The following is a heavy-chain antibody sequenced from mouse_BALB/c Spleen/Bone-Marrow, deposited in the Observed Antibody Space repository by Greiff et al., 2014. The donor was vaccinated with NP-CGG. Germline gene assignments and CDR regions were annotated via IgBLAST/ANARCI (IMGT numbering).Heavy chain of an antibody. D-gene: IGHD4-1*01. CDR1: GYSITSGYS. CDR3: ARFAGTPYTMDY. J-gene: IGHJ4*01. Sequence: EVKLMESGPDLVKPSQSLSLTCTVTGYSITSGYSWHWIRQFPGNKLEWMGYIHYSGITVYNPSLRSRISIARDTSKSQFFLQLNSVTTEDTATYYCARFAGTPYTMDYWGQGTSVTVSS. CDR2: IHYSGIT. V-gene: IGHV3-1*02.